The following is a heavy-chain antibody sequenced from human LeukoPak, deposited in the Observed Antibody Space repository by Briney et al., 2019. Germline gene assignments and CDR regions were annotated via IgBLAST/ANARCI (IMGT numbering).Heavy chain of an antibody. V-gene: IGHV1-2*02. D-gene: IGHD6-19*01. CDR2: INPNSGGT. CDR1: GYTFTGYY. J-gene: IGHJ4*02. Sequence: ASVKVSCKAPGYTFTGYYMHWVRQAPGQGLEWMGWINPNSGGTNYAQKFQGRVTMTRDTSISTAYMELSRLRSDDTAVYYCARDRSRGSYSSGSGYWGQGTLVTVSS. CDR3: ARDRSRGSYSSGSGY.